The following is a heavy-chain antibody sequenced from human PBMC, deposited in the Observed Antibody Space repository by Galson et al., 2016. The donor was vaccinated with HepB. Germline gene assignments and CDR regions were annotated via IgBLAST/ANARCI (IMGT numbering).Heavy chain of an antibody. Sequence: SVKVSCKASGYTFSDYYIHWVRQAPGQGLQWMGGINPNSGDANYAQKFQGWVTMTRDTSISTAYMEMSRLRSDDTAVYYCARERGRYCSGAGCFSHHYYGMDVWGQGTTVTVSS. CDR3: ARERGRYCSGAGCFSHHYYGMDV. CDR1: GYTFSDYY. J-gene: IGHJ6*02. CDR2: INPNSGDA. V-gene: IGHV1-2*04. D-gene: IGHD2-15*01.